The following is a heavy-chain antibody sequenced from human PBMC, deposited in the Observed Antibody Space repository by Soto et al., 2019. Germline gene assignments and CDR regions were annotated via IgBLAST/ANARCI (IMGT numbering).Heavy chain of an antibody. CDR2: IYYSGST. CDR3: ASVNCSGGSCYQRAVVAEYFQQ. J-gene: IGHJ1*01. V-gene: IGHV4-59*12. D-gene: IGHD2-15*01. Sequence: SETLSLTCTVSGGSISSYYWSWIRQPPGKGLEWIGDIYYSGSTNYNPSLKSRVTISVDTSKNQFSLKLSSVTAADTAVYYCASVNCSGGSCYQRAVVAEYFQQWGQGTLVTVSS. CDR1: GGSISSYY.